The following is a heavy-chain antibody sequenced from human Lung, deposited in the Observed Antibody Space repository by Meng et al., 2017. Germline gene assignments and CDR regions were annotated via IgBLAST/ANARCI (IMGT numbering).Heavy chain of an antibody. J-gene: IGHJ4*02. V-gene: IGHV4-34*01. CDR2: INHSGST. CDR3: ARGPTTMAHDFDY. Sequence: LQQWGAVLLKPAETLSLHCVVSGGSFSDYYWSWIRQPPGKGLEWIGEINHSGSTNYNPSLESRATISVDTSQNNLSLKLSSVTAADSAVYYCARGPTTMAHDFDYWGQGTLVTVSS. D-gene: IGHD4-11*01. CDR1: GGSFSDYY.